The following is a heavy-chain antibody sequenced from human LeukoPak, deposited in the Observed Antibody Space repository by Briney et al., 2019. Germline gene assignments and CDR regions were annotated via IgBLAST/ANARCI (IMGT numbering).Heavy chain of an antibody. CDR1: GFTFSSYW. CDR3: ARVEARGRGEIFDI. D-gene: IGHD3-10*01. CDR2: INSDGSST. J-gene: IGHJ3*02. Sequence: GGSLRLSCAASGFTFSSYWMHWVRQAPGKGLVWVSLINSDGSSTSYADSVKGRFTISRDNAKNTLYLQMNSLRAEDTAVYYCARVEARGRGEIFDIWGQGTMVTVSS. V-gene: IGHV3-74*01.